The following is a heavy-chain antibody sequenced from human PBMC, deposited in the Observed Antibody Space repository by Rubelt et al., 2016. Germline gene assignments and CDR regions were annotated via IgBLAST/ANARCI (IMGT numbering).Heavy chain of an antibody. CDR3: ARGGAAAADDNDAFDI. D-gene: IGHD6-13*01. J-gene: IGHJ3*02. CDR1: GGTFSSYA. Sequence: QVQLVQSGAEVKKPGSSVKVSCKASGGTFSSYAISWVRQAPGQGLEWMGGLIPIFGTANYAQKIQGRVTITADESTSTAYMELSSLRYEDTAVYYCARGGAAAADDNDAFDIWGQGTMVTVSS. V-gene: IGHV1-69*01. CDR2: LIPIFGTA.